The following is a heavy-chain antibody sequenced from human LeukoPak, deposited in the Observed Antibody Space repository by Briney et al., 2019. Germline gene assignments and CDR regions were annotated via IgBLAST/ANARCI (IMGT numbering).Heavy chain of an antibody. CDR1: GFTFSSYS. Sequence: GGSLRLSCAASGFTFSSYSMTWVRQAPGRGLEWVSSIHSSSNYIYYTDSVKGRFIISRDNAKNSLYLQMNSLRAEDTAVYYCARFLGPGGNSYASGYWGQGTLVTVSS. CDR3: ARFLGPGGNSYASGY. V-gene: IGHV3-21*01. D-gene: IGHD5-18*01. J-gene: IGHJ4*02. CDR2: IHSSSNYI.